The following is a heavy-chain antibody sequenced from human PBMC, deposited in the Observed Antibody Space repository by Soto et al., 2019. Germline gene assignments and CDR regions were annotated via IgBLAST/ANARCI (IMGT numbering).Heavy chain of an antibody. CDR1: GYTFTSYG. D-gene: IGHD3-10*01. CDR2: ISAYNGNT. Sequence: GASVKVSCKASGYTFTSYGISWVRQAPGQGLEWMGWISAYNGNTNYAQKLQGRVTMTTDTSTSTAYMELRSLRSDDTAVYYCARDYYGSGSYYSPYYYYYCMDVWGKGTTVTVSS. J-gene: IGHJ6*03. V-gene: IGHV1-18*01. CDR3: ARDYYGSGSYYSPYYYYYCMDV.